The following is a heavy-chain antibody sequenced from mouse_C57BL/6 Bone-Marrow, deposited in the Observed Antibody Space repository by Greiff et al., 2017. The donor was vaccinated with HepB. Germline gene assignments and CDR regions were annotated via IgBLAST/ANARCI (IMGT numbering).Heavy chain of an antibody. CDR2: IDPSDSYT. V-gene: IGHV1-69*01. CDR1: GYTFTSYW. D-gene: IGHD2-2*01. CDR3: ARGWLRHYFDY. Sequence: QVHVKQPGAELVMPGASVKLSCKASGYTFTSYWMHWVKQRPGQGLEWIGEIDPSDSYTNYNQKFKGKSTLTVDKSSSTAYMQLSSLTSEDSAVYYCARGWLRHYFDYWGQGTTLTVSS. J-gene: IGHJ2*01.